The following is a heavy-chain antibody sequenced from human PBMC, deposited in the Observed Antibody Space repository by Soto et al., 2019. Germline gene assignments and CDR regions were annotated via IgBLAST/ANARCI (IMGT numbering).Heavy chain of an antibody. CDR3: ARRWGYAIDY. CDR1: GGCISSYY. J-gene: IGHJ4*02. D-gene: IGHD2-8*01. CDR2: IYYSGST. Sequence: QVQLQESGPGLVKPSETLSLTCTVSGGCISSYYWSWIRQPPGKGLEWIGYIYYSGSTNYNPSLKSRVTISVDTSKNQFSLKLSSVTAADTAVYYCARRWGYAIDYWGQGTLVTVSS. V-gene: IGHV4-59*08.